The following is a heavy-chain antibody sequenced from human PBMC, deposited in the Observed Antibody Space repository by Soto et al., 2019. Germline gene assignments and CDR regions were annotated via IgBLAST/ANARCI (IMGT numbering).Heavy chain of an antibody. J-gene: IGHJ6*02. CDR3: ARDDEYSGNGMDV. V-gene: IGHV3-33*01. CDR1: EFTFSNYG. CDR2: ILNDGSNR. Sequence: QVQLVESGGGVVQPGRSLRLSCAASEFTFSNYGMHWVRQAPGKGLEWVAVILNDGSNRYHADSVKERFTISRDHSKNTLYLQMNSLRAEDTAVYYCARDDEYSGNGMDVWGQGTTVTVS. D-gene: IGHD3-10*01.